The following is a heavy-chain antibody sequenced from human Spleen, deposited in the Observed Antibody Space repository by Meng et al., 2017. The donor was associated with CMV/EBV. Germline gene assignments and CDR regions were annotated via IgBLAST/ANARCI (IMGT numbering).Heavy chain of an antibody. CDR2: INSDGSST. CDR3: ARGELRYFDRIPCYVFDI. Sequence: GGSLRLSCAASGFTFSSYWMHWVRQAPGKGLVWVSRINSDGSSTSYADSVKGRFTISRDNAKNTLYLQMNSLRAEDTAVYYCARGELRYFDRIPCYVFDIWGQGTMVTVSS. V-gene: IGHV3-74*01. D-gene: IGHD3-9*01. J-gene: IGHJ3*02. CDR1: GFTFSSYW.